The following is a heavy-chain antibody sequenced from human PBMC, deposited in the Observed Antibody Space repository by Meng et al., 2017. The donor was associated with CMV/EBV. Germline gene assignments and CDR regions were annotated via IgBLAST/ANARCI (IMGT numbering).Heavy chain of an antibody. V-gene: IGHV4-34*01. CDR3: ARGRPPGYSYGGYFDY. D-gene: IGHD5-18*01. Sequence: YGGSFSGYDWSWIRQTPGKGLEGIGEINHSGSTNYNPSLKSRVTISVDTSKNQFSLKLSSVTAADTAVYYCARGRPPGYSYGGYFDYWGQGTLVTVSS. J-gene: IGHJ4*02. CDR2: INHSGST. CDR1: GGSFSGYD.